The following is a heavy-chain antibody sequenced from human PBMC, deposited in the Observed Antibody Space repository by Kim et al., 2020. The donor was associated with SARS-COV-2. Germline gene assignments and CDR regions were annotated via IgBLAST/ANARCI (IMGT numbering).Heavy chain of an antibody. J-gene: IGHJ5*02. CDR2: IYPGDSDT. D-gene: IGHD6-19*01. Sequence: GESLKISCKGSGYSFTSYWIGWVRQMPGKGLEWMGIIYPGDSDTRYSPSFQGQVTISADKSISTAYLQWSSLKASDTAMYYCATMGGLVAGTRWAAYNENWFDPWGQGTLVTVSS. CDR1: GYSFTSYW. V-gene: IGHV5-51*01. CDR3: ATMGGLVAGTRWAAYNENWFDP.